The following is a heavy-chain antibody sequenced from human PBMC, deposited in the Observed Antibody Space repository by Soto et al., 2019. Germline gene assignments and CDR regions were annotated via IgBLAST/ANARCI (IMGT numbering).Heavy chain of an antibody. V-gene: IGHV3-23*01. J-gene: IGHJ3*02. CDR3: ANRYQRHYGDFDAFDI. CDR1: GFTFSSYA. D-gene: IGHD4-17*01. CDR2: ISGSGGST. Sequence: GGSLRLSCAASGFTFSSYAMSWVRQAPGKGLEWVSAISGSGGSTYYADSVKGRFTISRDNSKNTLYLQMNSLRAEDTAVYYCANRYQRHYGDFDAFDICGQGPMVTVSS.